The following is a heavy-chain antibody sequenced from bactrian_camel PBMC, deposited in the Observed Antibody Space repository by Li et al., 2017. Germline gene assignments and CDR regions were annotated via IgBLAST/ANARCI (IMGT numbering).Heavy chain of an antibody. CDR2: IESDGST. Sequence: QVQLVESGGASVQAGGSLRLSCVASGDTIGRYCMGWFRQIPDKEREGVAGIESDGSTSYADSVEGRFTVSQDSTKNILYLQMHSLKPEDTAMYYCVASELSNDHWWSLRTVDYQDWGQGTQVTVS. J-gene: IGHJ4*01. CDR3: VASELSNDHWWSLRTVDYQD. V-gene: IGHV3S55*01. CDR1: GDTIGRYC. D-gene: IGHD7*01.